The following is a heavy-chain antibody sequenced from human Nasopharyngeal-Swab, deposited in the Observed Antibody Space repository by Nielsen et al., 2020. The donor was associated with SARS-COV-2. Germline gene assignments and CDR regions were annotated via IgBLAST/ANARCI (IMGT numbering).Heavy chain of an antibody. CDR2: IWYDGSNK. D-gene: IGHD5-18*01. J-gene: IGHJ4*02. V-gene: IGHV3-33*01. Sequence: GRQAQGKGLEWVAVIWYDGSNKYYADSVKGRFTIARDNSKNTLYLQMNSLRAEDTAVYYCARVPGDTAMASDYWGQGTLVTVSS. CDR3: ARVPGDTAMASDY.